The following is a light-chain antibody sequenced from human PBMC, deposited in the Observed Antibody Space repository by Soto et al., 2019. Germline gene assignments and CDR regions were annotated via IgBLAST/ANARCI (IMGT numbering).Light chain of an antibody. J-gene: IGKJ3*01. V-gene: IGKV2-28*01. CDR2: LGS. CDR1: QSLLFSNGYNY. CDR3: MQGVQTPFT. Sequence: DIVMTQSPLSLPVTPGEPASISCRSRQSLLFSNGYNYLDWYLQKPGQSPQLLISLGSNRAPGVPDRFSGSGSGTDFTLKISRVEAEDVGVYYCMQGVQTPFTFGPGTKVDIK.